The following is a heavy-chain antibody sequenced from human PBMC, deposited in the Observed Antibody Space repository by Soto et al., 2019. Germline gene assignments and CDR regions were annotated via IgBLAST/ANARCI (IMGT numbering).Heavy chain of an antibody. J-gene: IGHJ5*02. D-gene: IGHD3-22*01. CDR2: IYYSGST. CDR1: GGSISSGGYY. Sequence: PSETLSLTCTVSGGSISSGGYYWSWIRQHPGKGLEWIGYIYYSGSTYYNPSPKSRVTISVDPSKNQFSLKLSSVTAADTAVFYCASWSRDSSGYKTWSAPWGKGTLVPVSP. CDR3: ASWSRDSSGYKTWSAP. V-gene: IGHV4-31*03.